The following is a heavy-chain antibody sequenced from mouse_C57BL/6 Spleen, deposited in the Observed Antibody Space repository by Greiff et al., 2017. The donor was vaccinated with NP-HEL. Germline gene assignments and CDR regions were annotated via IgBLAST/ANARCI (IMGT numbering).Heavy chain of an antibody. CDR2: SRNKANDYTT. J-gene: IGHJ2*01. D-gene: IGHD1-1*01. CDR1: GFTFSDFY. CDR3: ARDALTTVVPLDY. V-gene: IGHV7-1*01. Sequence: EVKLVESGGGLVQSGRSLRLSCATSGFTFSDFYMEWVRQAPGKGLEWIAASRNKANDYTTEYSASVKGRFIVSRDTSQSILYLQMNALRAEDTAIYYCARDALTTVVPLDYWGQGTTLTVSS.